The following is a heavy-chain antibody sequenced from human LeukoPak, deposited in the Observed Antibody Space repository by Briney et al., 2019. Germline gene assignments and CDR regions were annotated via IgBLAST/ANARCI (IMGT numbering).Heavy chain of an antibody. J-gene: IGHJ4*02. CDR1: GDSISSSTYY. D-gene: IGHD1-26*01. Sequence: PSETLSLTCSVSGDSISSSTYYWGWIRQPPGKGLEWIGTISYDESTYYNPSLKSRVTISVDTSKNQFSLKLSSVTAADTAVYYCARGGSWELPEELHCWGQGTLVTVSS. CDR2: ISYDEST. CDR3: ARGGSWELPEELHC. V-gene: IGHV4-39*07.